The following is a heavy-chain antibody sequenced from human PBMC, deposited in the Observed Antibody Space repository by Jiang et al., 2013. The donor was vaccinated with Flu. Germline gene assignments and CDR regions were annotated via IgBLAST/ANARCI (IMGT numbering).Heavy chain of an antibody. CDR3: AREAVVGRDDAFDM. J-gene: IGHJ3*02. D-gene: IGHD1-26*01. CDR2: VKQDGKDK. V-gene: IGHV3-7*03. Sequence: PGESLRLSCAASGFTFSGHYMSWVRQAPGKGLEWVANVKQDGKDKYYVDSVKGRFTVSRDNARNSLYLQMNSLRDEDTAVYYCAREAVVGRDDAFDMWGQGTMVTVSS. CDR1: GFTFSGHY.